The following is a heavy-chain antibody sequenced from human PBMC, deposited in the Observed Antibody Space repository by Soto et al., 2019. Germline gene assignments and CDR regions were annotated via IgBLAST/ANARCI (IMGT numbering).Heavy chain of an antibody. CDR1: GASISSSSYY. J-gene: IGHJ3*02. V-gene: IGHV4-39*07. Sequence: SETLSLTCTVSGASISSSSYYWGRIRQPPGKGLEWIGSIYYSGSTNYNPSLKSRVTISVDTSKNQFSLKLSSVTAADTAVYYCARDPPYYDILTGYYSDAFDIWGQGTMVTVSS. CDR2: IYYSGST. D-gene: IGHD3-9*01. CDR3: ARDPPYYDILTGYYSDAFDI.